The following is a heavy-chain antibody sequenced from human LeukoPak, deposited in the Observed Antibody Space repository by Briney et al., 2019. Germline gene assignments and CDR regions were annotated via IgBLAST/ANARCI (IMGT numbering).Heavy chain of an antibody. Sequence: GRSLRLSCAAPGFSFSSYGMHWVRQAPGKGLEWVAVIWYDGTNKYYADSVKGRFTISRDNSKNTLYLQMNSLRAEDTAVYYCARDQRGLSYSKYYFDYWGQGTLVTVSS. CDR1: GFSFSSYG. D-gene: IGHD3-10*01. CDR3: ARDQRGLSYSKYYFDY. J-gene: IGHJ4*02. CDR2: IWYDGTNK. V-gene: IGHV3-33*01.